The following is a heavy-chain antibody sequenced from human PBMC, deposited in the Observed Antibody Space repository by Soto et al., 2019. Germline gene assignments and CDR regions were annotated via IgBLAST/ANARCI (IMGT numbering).Heavy chain of an antibody. CDR1: GFNFSNHW. CDR2: ITSDGKSK. J-gene: IGHJ5*02. CDR3: ARESGDWPLNWFDP. Sequence: LRLSCAASGFNFSNHWMHWVRQRPAEGLVWVSRITSDGKSKAYAESVKGRFAISRDNTKNTLYLQMNGLTAEDTAVYYCARESGDWPLNWFDPWGQGTLVTVSS. V-gene: IGHV3-74*01. D-gene: IGHD2-21*02.